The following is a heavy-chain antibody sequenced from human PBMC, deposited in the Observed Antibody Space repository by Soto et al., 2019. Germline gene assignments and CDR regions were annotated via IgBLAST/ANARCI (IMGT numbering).Heavy chain of an antibody. CDR3: AHRPRGYAYYFDY. J-gene: IGHJ4*02. Sequence: QITLKESGPPLVKPTQTLPLTCTFSGFSLSTRGAAVGWFRQPPGKVLEWLALIYWDEDKWYSPSLKSRLTITDDTSKNQVVLTMTNMDSVDTATYYCAHRPRGYAYYFDYWGQGTLVTVSS. V-gene: IGHV2-5*02. CDR2: IYWDEDK. CDR1: GFSLSTRGAA. D-gene: IGHD5-12*01.